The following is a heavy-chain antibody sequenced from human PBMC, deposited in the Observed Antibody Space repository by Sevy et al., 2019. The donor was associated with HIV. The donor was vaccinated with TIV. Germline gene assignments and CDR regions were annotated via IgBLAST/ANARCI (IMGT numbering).Heavy chain of an antibody. J-gene: IGHJ4*02. CDR3: VRDTQFGFDY. Sequence: GGSLRLSCVASGFRFSDEPMNWVRQAPGKGLEWISNIRSDSSVMSYADTVRGRFTVSRDNARNSLSLQLNGLRDEDTALYYCVRDTQFGFDYWGQGTLVTVSS. V-gene: IGHV3-48*02. CDR1: GFRFSDEP. CDR2: IRSDSSVM. D-gene: IGHD3-16*01.